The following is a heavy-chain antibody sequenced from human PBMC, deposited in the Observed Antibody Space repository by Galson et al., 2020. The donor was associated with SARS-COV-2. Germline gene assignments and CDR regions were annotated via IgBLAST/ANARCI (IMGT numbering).Heavy chain of an antibody. V-gene: IGHV3-66*02. CDR2: IYSGGST. CDR1: GFTVSSNY. J-gene: IGHJ4*02. Sequence: GGSLRLSCAASGFTVSSNYMSWVRQAPGKGLEWVSVIYSGGSTYYADSVKGRFTISRDNSKNTLYLQMNSLRAEDTAVYYCARVRTPKYCSGGSCPGYFDYWGQGTLVTVSS. CDR3: ARVRTPKYCSGGSCPGYFDY. D-gene: IGHD2-15*01.